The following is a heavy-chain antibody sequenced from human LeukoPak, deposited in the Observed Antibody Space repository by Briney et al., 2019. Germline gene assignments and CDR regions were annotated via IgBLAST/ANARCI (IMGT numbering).Heavy chain of an antibody. CDR2: IYHSGST. Sequence: SETLSLTCAVSGGSISSSNWWSWVRQPPGKGLEWIGEIYHSGSTNYNPSLKSRVTISVDKSKNQFSLKLSSVTAADTAVYYCARDKFPLVGATGDDAFDIWGQGTMVAVSS. D-gene: IGHD1-26*01. V-gene: IGHV4-4*02. CDR1: GGSISSSNW. J-gene: IGHJ3*02. CDR3: ARDKFPLVGATGDDAFDI.